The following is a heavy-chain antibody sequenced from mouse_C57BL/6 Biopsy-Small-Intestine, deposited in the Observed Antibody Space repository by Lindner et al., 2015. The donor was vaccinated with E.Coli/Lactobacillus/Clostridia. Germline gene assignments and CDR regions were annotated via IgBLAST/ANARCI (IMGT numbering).Heavy chain of an antibody. J-gene: IGHJ4*01. Sequence: VQLQESGAELVRPGASVKLSCTASGFDIKDDYMHWVKQRPEQGLEWIGRIDPANGNTKYAPKFQDKATITTDTSSNTAYLQLSSLTSEDAAVYYCARPDDYDDGAMDYWGQGTSVTVSS. CDR1: GFDIKDDY. CDR2: IDPANGNT. V-gene: IGHV14-3*01. CDR3: ARPDDYDDGAMDY. D-gene: IGHD2-4*01.